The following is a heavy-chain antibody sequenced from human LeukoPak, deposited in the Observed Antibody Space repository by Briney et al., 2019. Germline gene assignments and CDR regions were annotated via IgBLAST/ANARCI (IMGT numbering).Heavy chain of an antibody. V-gene: IGHV3-49*04. CDR3: SRGPILLWIHNGMDV. Sequence: PGRSLRLSCTASGFIFGDHAMSWVRQAPGKGLEWVGFIRRKAYDATPGYAASVKGRFPISRDDSKGIAYLQMDNLKTEDTALYYCSRGPILLWIHNGMDVWGQGTTVTVSS. D-gene: IGHD3-10*01. CDR2: IRRKAYDATP. J-gene: IGHJ6*02. CDR1: GFIFGDHA.